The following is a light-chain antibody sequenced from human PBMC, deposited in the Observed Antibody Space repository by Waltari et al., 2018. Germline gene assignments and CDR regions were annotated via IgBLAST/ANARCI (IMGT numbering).Light chain of an antibody. CDR1: SRDVGGYNY. J-gene: IGLJ2*01. CDR2: EVS. Sequence: QSALTQPASVSGSPGQSITIYCTGTSRDVGGYNYVSWYQQHPGKAPKLMIYEVSKRPSGVSNRFSGSKSGNTASLTISGLQAEDEADYYCSSYTSSSTLDVVFGGGTKLTVL. V-gene: IGLV2-14*01. CDR3: SSYTSSSTLDVV.